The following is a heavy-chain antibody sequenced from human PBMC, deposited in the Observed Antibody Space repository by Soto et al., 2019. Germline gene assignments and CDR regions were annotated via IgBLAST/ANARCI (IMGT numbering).Heavy chain of an antibody. CDR1: GYTFTGYY. J-gene: IGHJ4*02. Sequence: ASVKVSCKASGYTFTGYYMHWVRQAPGQGLEWMGWINPNSGGTNYAQKFQGRVTMTRDTSISTAYMELSRLRSDGTAVYYCARDLRNGKYQLLGLGYWGQGTLVTVSS. D-gene: IGHD2-2*01. CDR3: ARDLRNGKYQLLGLGY. CDR2: INPNSGGT. V-gene: IGHV1-2*02.